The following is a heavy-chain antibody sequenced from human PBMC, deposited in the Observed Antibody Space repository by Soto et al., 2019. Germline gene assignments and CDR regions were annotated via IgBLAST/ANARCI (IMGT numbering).Heavy chain of an antibody. CDR1: GYTFTSYY. CDR3: AREVSATIAAADVRGYFDY. V-gene: IGHV1-46*03. Sequence: ASVKVSCKASGYTFTSYYMHWVRQAPGQGLEWMGIINPSGGSTSYAQKFQGRVTMTRDTSTSTVYMELSSLRSEYTAVYYCAREVSATIAAADVRGYFDYWGQGTLVTV. J-gene: IGHJ4*02. D-gene: IGHD6-13*01. CDR2: INPSGGST.